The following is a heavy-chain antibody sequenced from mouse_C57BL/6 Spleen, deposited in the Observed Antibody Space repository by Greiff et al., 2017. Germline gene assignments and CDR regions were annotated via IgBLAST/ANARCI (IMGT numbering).Heavy chain of an antibody. D-gene: IGHD3-3*01. CDR2: INPGSGGT. CDR1: GYAFTNYL. J-gene: IGHJ2*01. CDR3: ARWGPYFDY. V-gene: IGHV1-54*01. Sequence: QVQLQQSGAELVRPGTSVKVSCKASGYAFTNYLIEWVKQRPGQGLEWIGVINPGSGGTNYNEKFKGKATLTADKSSSTAYMQLSSLTSEDSAVYVCARWGPYFDYWGQGTTLTVSS.